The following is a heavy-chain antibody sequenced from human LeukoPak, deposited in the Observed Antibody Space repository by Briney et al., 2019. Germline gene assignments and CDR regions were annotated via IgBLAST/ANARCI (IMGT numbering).Heavy chain of an antibody. CDR3: ASSKGFYFDS. CDR1: QFTFRNYE. V-gene: IGHV3-48*03. Sequence: GGSLRLTCTTSQFTFRNYEVNWVRQAPGTGLEWISFTGSSTIQYADSVTGRFTISRDNAKNSRYLQMTSLRVEDTAVYYCASSKGFYFDSWGQGTLVTVSS. J-gene: IGHJ4*02. CDR2: TGSSTI.